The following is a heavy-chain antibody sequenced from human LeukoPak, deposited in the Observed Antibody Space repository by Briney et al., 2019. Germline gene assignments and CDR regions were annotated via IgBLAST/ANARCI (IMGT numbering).Heavy chain of an antibody. V-gene: IGHV7-4-1*02. J-gene: IGHJ5*02. CDR3: AREDSSSWYGVNWFDP. D-gene: IGHD6-13*01. Sequence: ASVKVSCKASGYTFTSYAMNWVRQAPGQGLEWMGWINTNTGNPTYAQGFTGRFVFSLDTSVSTAYLQISSLKAEDTAVYYCAREDSSSWYGVNWFDPWGQGTLVTVSS. CDR2: INTNTGNP. CDR1: GYTFTSYA.